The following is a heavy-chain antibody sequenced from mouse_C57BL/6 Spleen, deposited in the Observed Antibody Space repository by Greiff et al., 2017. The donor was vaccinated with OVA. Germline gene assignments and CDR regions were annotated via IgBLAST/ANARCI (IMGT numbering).Heavy chain of an antibody. CDR2: IDPSDSET. CDR1: GYTFTSYW. CDR3: ARKEGDY. Sequence: QVQLQQPGAELVRPVSSVKLSFKASGYTFTSYWMPWLKPRPIQCLEWIGNIDPSDSETHYNQKFKDKATLTVDKSSSTAYMQLSSLTSEDSAVYYCARKEGDYWGQGTSVTVSS. J-gene: IGHJ4*01. V-gene: IGHV1-52*01.